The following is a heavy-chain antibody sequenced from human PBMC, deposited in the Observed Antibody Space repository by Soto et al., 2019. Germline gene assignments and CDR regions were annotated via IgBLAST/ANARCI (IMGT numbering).Heavy chain of an antibody. J-gene: IGHJ4*02. Sequence: GAPVKFSCKASGYTFTGYNMHWVRHAPGQGLEWMGRIHPNSGGTNYAQKFQRWVTMTRDSSISTAYMELSRLRSDDTAVYYCAREYSSGWYDYGGQGTLVAVAS. CDR3: AREYSSGWYDY. V-gene: IGHV1-2*04. CDR1: GYTFTGYN. CDR2: IHPNSGGT. D-gene: IGHD6-19*01.